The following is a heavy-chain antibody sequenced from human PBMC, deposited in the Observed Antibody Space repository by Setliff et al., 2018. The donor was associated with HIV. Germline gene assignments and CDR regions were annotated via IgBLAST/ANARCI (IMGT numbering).Heavy chain of an antibody. CDR3: ARDGGGPGDYYYYYMDV. CDR2: INPKSGGT. Sequence: ASVKVSCKTSGYTFTDYYMHWVRQAPGQGLEWMGWINPKSGGTNSALKFQGRVTMTRDTSISTAYMELSRLRSDDTAVYYCARDGGGPGDYYYYYMDVWAKGTTVTVSS. V-gene: IGHV1-2*02. D-gene: IGHD3-16*01. J-gene: IGHJ6*03. CDR1: GYTFTDYY.